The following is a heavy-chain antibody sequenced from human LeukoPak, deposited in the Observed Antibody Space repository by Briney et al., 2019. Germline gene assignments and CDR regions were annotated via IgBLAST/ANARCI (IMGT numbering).Heavy chain of an antibody. D-gene: IGHD2-2*01. V-gene: IGHV4-59*12. CDR1: GGSISSYY. CDR2: IYYSGST. Sequence: SETLSLTCTVSGGSISSYYWSWIRQPPGKGLEWIGYIYYSGSTNYNPSLKSRVTISVDTSKNQFSLKLSSVTAADTAVYYCARGASPYWGQGTLVTVSS. CDR3: ARGASPY. J-gene: IGHJ4*02.